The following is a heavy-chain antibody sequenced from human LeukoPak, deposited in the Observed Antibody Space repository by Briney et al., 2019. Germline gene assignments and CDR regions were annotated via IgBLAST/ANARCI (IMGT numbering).Heavy chain of an antibody. J-gene: IGHJ4*02. D-gene: IGHD2-21*02. Sequence: GESLRLSCAASGFTFSNYGMSWVHQAPGKGLEWVSVIRGSGGGTYYADSVKGRFTISRDNSKNTVYLQMNSLRAEDTAVYYCVKARMPHCGTDCLESWGQGTLVTVSS. CDR2: IRGSGGGT. V-gene: IGHV3-23*01. CDR3: VKARMPHCGTDCLES. CDR1: GFTFSNYG.